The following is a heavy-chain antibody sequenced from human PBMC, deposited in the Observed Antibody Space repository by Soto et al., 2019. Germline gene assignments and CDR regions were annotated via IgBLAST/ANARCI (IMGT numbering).Heavy chain of an antibody. V-gene: IGHV4-31*03. Sequence: QVQLQESGPGLVKPSQTLSLTCTVSGCSISSGDYYWSWIRQHPGKGLEWIGYIYYSGSTYYNPSLKSRVTLSVDTSKNQFSLKLSSVTAADTAVYYCARWWSGSRQGFDPWGQGTLVTVSS. CDR1: GCSISSGDYY. J-gene: IGHJ5*02. CDR2: IYYSGST. D-gene: IGHD3-3*01. CDR3: ARWWSGSRQGFDP.